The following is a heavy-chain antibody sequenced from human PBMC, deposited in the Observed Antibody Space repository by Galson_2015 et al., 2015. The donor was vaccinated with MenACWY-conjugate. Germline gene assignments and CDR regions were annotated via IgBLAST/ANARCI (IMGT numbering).Heavy chain of an antibody. J-gene: IGHJ4*02. CDR3: ARVPRRTYDSRGYYFDS. CDR1: GFTFSDFW. D-gene: IGHD3-22*01. CDR2: IRDSDHAT. Sequence: CAASGFTFSDFWMNWVRQTPEKGLEWLSSIRDSDHATDYADSVRGRFTVSRDDSKNTLFLQMDSLRAEDSAVYYCARVPRRTYDSRGYYFDSWGQGTLVTVSS. V-gene: IGHV3-23*01.